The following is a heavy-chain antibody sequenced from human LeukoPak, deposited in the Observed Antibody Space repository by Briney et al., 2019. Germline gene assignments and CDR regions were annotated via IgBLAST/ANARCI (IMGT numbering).Heavy chain of an antibody. CDR2: ISGSGGST. Sequence: GGSLRLSCAASGFTFSSYAMTWVRQAPGKGLEWVSAISGSGGSTYYADSVKGRFTISRDNSKNTLYLQMNSLRAEDTAVYYCAKGGRGLWFGELSEFDYWGQGTLVTVSS. CDR3: AKGGRGLWFGELSEFDY. D-gene: IGHD3-10*01. CDR1: GFTFSSYA. V-gene: IGHV3-23*01. J-gene: IGHJ4*02.